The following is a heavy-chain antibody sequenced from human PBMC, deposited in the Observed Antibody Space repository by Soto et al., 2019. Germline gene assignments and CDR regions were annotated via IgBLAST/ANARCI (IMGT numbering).Heavy chain of an antibody. CDR2: INPGNGDT. V-gene: IGHV1-3*01. Sequence: QVQLVQSGTEVKKPGASVKVSCKTSGYSFTKYGLHWVRQAPGQRLEWMGWINPGNGDTKYSQKFQGRVTITSDTSATTAYMELSSLRSEDSAVFYCARTDCSSTSCYNYYYYGMDVWGQGTTVTVSS. CDR3: ARTDCSSTSCYNYYYYGMDV. CDR1: GYSFTKYG. D-gene: IGHD2-2*01. J-gene: IGHJ6*02.